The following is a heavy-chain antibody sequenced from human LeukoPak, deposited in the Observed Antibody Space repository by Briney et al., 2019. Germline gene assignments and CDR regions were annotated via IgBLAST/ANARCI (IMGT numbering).Heavy chain of an antibody. CDR3: AREGDYGDYRSVLDI. D-gene: IGHD4-17*01. J-gene: IGHJ3*02. CDR1: GFTFRTYP. Sequence: GGSLRLSCAASGFTFRTYPMHWVRQAPGKGLEWVAVISYDGSNRYYPDSVKGRFTISRDNSKNTLYLQMNSLRAEDTAVYYCAREGDYGDYRSVLDIWGQGTMVIVSS. CDR2: ISYDGSNR. V-gene: IGHV3-30*04.